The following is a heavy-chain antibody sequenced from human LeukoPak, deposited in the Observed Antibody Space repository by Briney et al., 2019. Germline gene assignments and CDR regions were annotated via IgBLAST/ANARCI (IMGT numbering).Heavy chain of an antibody. V-gene: IGHV4-59*01. CDR3: VRDRGLTY. CDR2: IYNSGSST. Sequence: SETLSLTCTVSGGSISSYYWNWIRQPPGKGLEWIGYIYNSGSSTIYNPSLKSRVTISVDTSKNQFSLRLSSVTAADTAVYFCVRDRGLTYWGQGTLVTVSS. CDR1: GGSISSYY. J-gene: IGHJ4*02. D-gene: IGHD3-16*01.